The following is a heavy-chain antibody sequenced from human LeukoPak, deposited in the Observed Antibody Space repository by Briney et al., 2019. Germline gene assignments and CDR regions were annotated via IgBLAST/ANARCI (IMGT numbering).Heavy chain of an antibody. CDR2: IYHSGST. Sequence: SETLSLTCAASGGSISSGGYSWSWIRQPPGKGLEWIGYIYHSGSTYYNPSLKSRVTISVDRSKNQFSLKLSSVTAADTAVYYCARARTFTEYFDYWGQGTLVTVSS. D-gene: IGHD1-14*01. J-gene: IGHJ4*02. V-gene: IGHV4-30-2*01. CDR3: ARARTFTEYFDY. CDR1: GGSISSGGYS.